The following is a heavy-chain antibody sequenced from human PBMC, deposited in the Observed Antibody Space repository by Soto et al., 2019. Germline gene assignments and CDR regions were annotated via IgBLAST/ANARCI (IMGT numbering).Heavy chain of an antibody. CDR1: GGTFSSYT. CDR3: ARENYDYIWGSYRYWDYYYYMDV. D-gene: IGHD3-16*02. CDR2: IIPILGIA. Sequence: QVQLVQSGAEVKKPGSSVKVSCKASGGTFSSYTISWVRQAPGHGLEWMGRIIPILGIANYAQKFQGRVTITADKSTSTAYMELSSLRSEDTAVYYCARENYDYIWGSYRYWDYYYYMDVWGKGTTVTVSS. J-gene: IGHJ6*03. V-gene: IGHV1-69*08.